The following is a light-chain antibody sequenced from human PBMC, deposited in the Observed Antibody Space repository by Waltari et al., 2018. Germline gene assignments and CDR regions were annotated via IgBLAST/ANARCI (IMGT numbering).Light chain of an antibody. CDR2: RSF. V-gene: IGKV1-5*03. Sequence: DIQMTQSPSTLSASVGDRVTISCRATEIINSWLAWYQQKPGKAPKLMISRSFNLESGVPSRFSGSGSGTEFILTISSLQPDDLATYHCQQYKRPPWTFGQGTKV. CDR3: QQYKRPPWT. J-gene: IGKJ1*01. CDR1: EIINSW.